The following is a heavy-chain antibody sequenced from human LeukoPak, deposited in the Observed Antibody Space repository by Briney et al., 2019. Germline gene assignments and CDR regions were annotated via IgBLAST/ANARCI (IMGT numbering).Heavy chain of an antibody. CDR3: ESPWGRWFGELIWYFDL. V-gene: IGHV1-2*02. CDR1: GYTFTAYY. Sequence: GASVKVSCKASGYTFTAYYIHWVRQAPGQGLEWMGWINPNSGGTNYAQRFQGRVTMTRDTSITTAYMELSRLRSDDTAVYYCESPWGRWFGELIWYFDLWGRGTLVTVSS. D-gene: IGHD3-10*01. CDR2: INPNSGGT. J-gene: IGHJ2*01.